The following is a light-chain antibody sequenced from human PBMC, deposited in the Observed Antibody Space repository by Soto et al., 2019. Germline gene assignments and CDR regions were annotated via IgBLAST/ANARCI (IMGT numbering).Light chain of an antibody. Sequence: DIQMTQSPSSLSASVGDRVTITCRASQTISNYLNWYQQRPGKAPKLLIYASSSLQSGVPPRFSGSGSGTDFTLTISSLQPEEFATYYCQQPYITPITFGQGTRLEIK. V-gene: IGKV1-39*01. CDR3: QQPYITPIT. CDR1: QTISNY. CDR2: ASS. J-gene: IGKJ5*01.